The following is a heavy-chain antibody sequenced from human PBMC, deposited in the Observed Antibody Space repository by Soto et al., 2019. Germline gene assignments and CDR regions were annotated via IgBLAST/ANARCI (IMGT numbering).Heavy chain of an antibody. CDR1: GFTFSSSW. CDR3: AGIQNNRFDP. CDR2: IKHDGSEV. Sequence: EVQLVESGGGLVQPGGSLRLTCTASGFTFSSSWMAWVRQAPGKGLEWVGNIKHDGSEVYYLDSVRGRFTISRDSAWKPLYLQVNSQRAEDTAVYYCAGIQNNRFDPGGQGTRVAVSS. V-gene: IGHV3-7*01. J-gene: IGHJ5*02.